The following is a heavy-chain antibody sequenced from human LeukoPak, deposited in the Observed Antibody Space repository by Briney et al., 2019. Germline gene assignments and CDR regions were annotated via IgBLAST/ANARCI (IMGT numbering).Heavy chain of an antibody. J-gene: IGHJ4*02. D-gene: IGHD3-9*01. CDR2: FYYSGST. CDR3: ARHRYVDRLSPFGF. Sequence: PSETLSLTCTVSGGSISSSSYFWGWLRQPPGKGLEWIVTFYYSGSTYYNPSLKSRVTISVDTSNNQFSLKLSSVTAADTAVYYCARHRYVDRLSPFGFWGQGTLVTVSS. V-gene: IGHV4-39*01. CDR1: GGSISSSSYF.